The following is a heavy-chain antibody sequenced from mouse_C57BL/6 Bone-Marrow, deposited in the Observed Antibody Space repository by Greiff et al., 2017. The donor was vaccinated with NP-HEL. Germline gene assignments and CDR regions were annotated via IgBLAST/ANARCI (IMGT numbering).Heavy chain of an antibody. J-gene: IGHJ2*01. CDR2: IDPETGGT. D-gene: IGHD1-1*02. CDR1: GYTFTDYE. CDR3: TRERGSYY. Sequence: VKLMESGAELVRPGASVTLSCKASGYTFTDYEMHWVKQTPVHGLEWIGAIDPETGGTAYNQKFKGKAILTADKSSSTAYMELRSLTPEDSAVYYCTRERGSYYWGQGTTLTVSS. V-gene: IGHV1-15*01.